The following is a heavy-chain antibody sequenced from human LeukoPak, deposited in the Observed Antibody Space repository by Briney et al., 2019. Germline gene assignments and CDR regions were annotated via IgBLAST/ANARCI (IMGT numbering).Heavy chain of an antibody. J-gene: IGHJ4*02. D-gene: IGHD5-12*01. CDR2: IYTSGST. V-gene: IGHV4-61*02. CDR1: GGSISSGSYY. Sequence: SETLSLTCTVSGGSISSGSYYWSWIRQPAGKGLEWIGRIYTSGSTNYNPSLKSRVTISVDTSKNQFSLKLSSVTAADTAVYYCAKGWATPNDYWGQGTLVTVSS. CDR3: AKGWATPNDY.